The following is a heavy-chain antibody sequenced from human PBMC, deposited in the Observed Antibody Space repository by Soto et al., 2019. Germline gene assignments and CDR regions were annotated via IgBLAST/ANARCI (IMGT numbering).Heavy chain of an antibody. CDR2: ISSSGSTI. Sequence: PGGSLRLSCAASGFTFSSYEMNWVRQAPGKGLEWVSYISSSGSTIYYADSVKGRFTISGDNAKNSLYLQMNSLRAEDTAVYYCARGRNIVLMVYAQRAYYGMGVWGQGTTVTVSS. D-gene: IGHD2-8*01. CDR3: ARGRNIVLMVYAQRAYYGMGV. V-gene: IGHV3-48*03. J-gene: IGHJ6*02. CDR1: GFTFSSYE.